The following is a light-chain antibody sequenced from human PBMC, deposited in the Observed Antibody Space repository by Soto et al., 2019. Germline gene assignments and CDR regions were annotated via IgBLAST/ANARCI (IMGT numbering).Light chain of an antibody. Sequence: QSVLTQPPSVSGAPGQRVTISCTGSSSNIGAGYDVHWYQQPPGTVPKLLIYGNSNRPSGVPDRFSGSKSGTSASLAITGLQAEDEADYYCQSYDSSPSYVFGTGTNVTVL. V-gene: IGLV1-40*01. J-gene: IGLJ1*01. CDR1: SSNIGAGYD. CDR2: GNS. CDR3: QSYDSSPSYV.